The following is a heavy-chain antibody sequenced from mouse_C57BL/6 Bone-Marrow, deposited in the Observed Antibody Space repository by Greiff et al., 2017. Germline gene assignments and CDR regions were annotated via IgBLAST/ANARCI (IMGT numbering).Heavy chain of an antibody. CDR2: IDPANGNT. CDR3: ARSYYSNYDAIDY. J-gene: IGHJ4*01. V-gene: IGHV14-3*01. CDR1: GFNIKNTY. D-gene: IGHD2-5*01. Sequence: VQLQQSVAELVRPGASVKLSCTASGFNIKNTYMHWVKQRPEQGLEWIGRIDPANGNTKYAPKFQGKATITADTSSNTAYLQLSSLTSEDTAIYYWARSYYSNYDAIDYWGQGTSVTVSS.